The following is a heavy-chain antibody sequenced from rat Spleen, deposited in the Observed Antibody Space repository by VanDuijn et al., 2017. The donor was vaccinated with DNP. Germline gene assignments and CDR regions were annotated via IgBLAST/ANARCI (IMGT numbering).Heavy chain of an antibody. CDR3: ARQPTGMDY. CDR1: GSSITSNY. CDR2: ISYSGST. D-gene: IGHD1-7*01. J-gene: IGHJ2*01. Sequence: EVQLQESGPGLVKPSQSLSLTCSVTGSSITSNYWGWIRKFPGNKMEWIGHISYSGSTSYNPSLKSRISITKDTSKNQFFLQLNSVTTEDTATYYCARQPTGMDYWGQGVMVIVSS. V-gene: IGHV3-1*01.